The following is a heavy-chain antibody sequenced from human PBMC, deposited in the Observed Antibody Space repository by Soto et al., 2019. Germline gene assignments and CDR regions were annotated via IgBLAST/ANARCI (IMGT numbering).Heavy chain of an antibody. Sequence: EVQLVESGGGLVQPGGSLRLSCAASGFSVSDNYMSWVRQAPGKGLEWISVIYSSGDTYYADSVKGRLTISSDNPRNTLYLQINDLRVDDTAIYYCARDPGYGRGVSFDPWCQGIPVTVSS. V-gene: IGHV3-66*01. J-gene: IGHJ5*02. CDR1: GFSVSDNY. D-gene: IGHD2-8*01. CDR2: IYSSGDT. CDR3: ARDPGYGRGVSFDP.